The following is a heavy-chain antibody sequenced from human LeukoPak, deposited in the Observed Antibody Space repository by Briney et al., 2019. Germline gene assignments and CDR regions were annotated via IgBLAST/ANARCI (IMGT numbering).Heavy chain of an antibody. CDR1: GFTFSSVS. CDR3: ARGRSGYYFDY. CDR2: ISSTSTST. J-gene: IGHJ4*02. Sequence: PGGSLRLSCAASGFTFSSVSMNWVRQAPGKGLEWASYISSTSTSTYYADSAKGRFTISRDNAQNSLYLQMNSLGDDDTAVYYCARGRSGYYFDYWGQGTLVTVSS. V-gene: IGHV3-48*02. D-gene: IGHD3-22*01.